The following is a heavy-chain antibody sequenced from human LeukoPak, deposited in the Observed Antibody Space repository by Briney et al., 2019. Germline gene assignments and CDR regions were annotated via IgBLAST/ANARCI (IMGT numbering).Heavy chain of an antibody. V-gene: IGHV3-23*01. D-gene: IGHD2-2*02. Sequence: TGGSLRLSCAASGFTFSSYAMSWVRQAPGKGLEWVSAISGSGGSTYYADSVKGRFTISRDNSKNTLYLQMNSLRAEDTAVYYCGGYCSSTSCYTFDYWGQGTLVTVSS. J-gene: IGHJ4*02. CDR1: GFTFSSYA. CDR3: GGYCSSTSCYTFDY. CDR2: ISGSGGST.